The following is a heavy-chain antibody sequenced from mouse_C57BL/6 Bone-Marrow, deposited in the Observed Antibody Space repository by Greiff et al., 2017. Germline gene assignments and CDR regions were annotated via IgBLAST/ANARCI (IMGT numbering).Heavy chain of an antibody. CDR1: GFTFSSYA. CDR2: ISDGGSYT. D-gene: IGHD1-2*01. CDR3: ARDGYPIDY. V-gene: IGHV5-4*01. Sequence: VQLKESGGGLVKPGGSLKLSCAASGFTFSSYAMSWVRQTPEKRLEWVATISDGGSYTYYPDNVKGRFTISRDNAKNNLYLQMSHLKSEDTALYYCARDGYPIDYWGQGTSVTVSS. J-gene: IGHJ4*01.